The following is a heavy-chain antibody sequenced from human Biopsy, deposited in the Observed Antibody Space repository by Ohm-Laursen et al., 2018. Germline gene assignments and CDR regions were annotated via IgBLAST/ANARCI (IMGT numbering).Heavy chain of an antibody. Sequence: SVKVSCKASGGPFSNYAFSWVRQAPGQGLEWVGRIVPILGHLNYAQRFQGRVSITADKSTSYVYMELSRLTSGDTAVYYCAADADGYYTEFDYWGPGTLVTVSS. CDR2: IVPILGHL. CDR1: GGPFSNYA. D-gene: IGHD3-3*01. V-gene: IGHV1-69*04. J-gene: IGHJ4*02. CDR3: AADADGYYTEFDY.